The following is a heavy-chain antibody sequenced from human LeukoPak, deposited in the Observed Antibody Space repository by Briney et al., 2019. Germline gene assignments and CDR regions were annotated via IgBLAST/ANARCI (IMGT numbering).Heavy chain of an antibody. J-gene: IGHJ4*02. Sequence: PSETLSLTCTVSGGSISSSSFFWAWIRQPPGKGLEWIGTVSYSGTTYYSPSLKSRVTISADTSKNQFSLRLTSVTAADTALYYCAKLTCSSTFCPLDYWGQGTLVTVSS. CDR3: AKLTCSSTFCPLDY. D-gene: IGHD2-2*01. V-gene: IGHV4-39*01. CDR2: VSYSGTT. CDR1: GGSISSSSFF.